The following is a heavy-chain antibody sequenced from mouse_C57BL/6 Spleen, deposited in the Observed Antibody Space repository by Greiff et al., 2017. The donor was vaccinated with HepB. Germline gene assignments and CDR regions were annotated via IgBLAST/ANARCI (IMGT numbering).Heavy chain of an antibody. CDR3: ARGGGNYGSSYY. CDR2: IYPGSGNT. CDR1: GYTFTDYY. Sequence: QVQLQQSGAELVRPGASVKLSCKASGYTFTDYYINWVKQRPGQGLEWIARIYPGSGNTYYNEKFKGKATLTAEKSSSTAYMQLSSLTSEDSAVYFCARGGGNYGSSYYWGQGTTLTVSS. V-gene: IGHV1-76*01. D-gene: IGHD1-1*01. J-gene: IGHJ2*01.